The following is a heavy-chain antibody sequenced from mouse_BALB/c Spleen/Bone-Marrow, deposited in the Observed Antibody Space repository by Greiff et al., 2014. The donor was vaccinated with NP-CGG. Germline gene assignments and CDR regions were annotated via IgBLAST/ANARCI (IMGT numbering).Heavy chain of an antibody. CDR1: GFTFSDFY. J-gene: IGHJ4*01. CDR3: ARSGERYGAMDY. Sequence: DVQLVESGGGLVKPGGSLKLSCAASGFTFSDFYMFWFRQTPEKRLEWVATISNGGTYTYYPDSVKGRFTISRDNAKNNLYLQMSGLKSEDTAMYYCARSGERYGAMDYWGQGTSVTVTS. D-gene: IGHD1-1*02. V-gene: IGHV5-4*02. CDR2: ISNGGTYT.